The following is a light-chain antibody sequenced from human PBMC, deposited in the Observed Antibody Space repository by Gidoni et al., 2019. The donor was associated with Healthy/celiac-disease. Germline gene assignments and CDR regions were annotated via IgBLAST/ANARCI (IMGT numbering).Light chain of an antibody. Sequence: SYELTQPPSVSVSPGQTASITCSGDKLGDKYACWYQQKPGQSPVLVIYQDSKRPSGSPARFSGSNSGNTATLTISGTQARDEADYYWQAWDSSTVVFGGGTKLTVL. CDR3: QAWDSSTVV. V-gene: IGLV3-1*01. CDR2: QDS. CDR1: KLGDKY. J-gene: IGLJ2*01.